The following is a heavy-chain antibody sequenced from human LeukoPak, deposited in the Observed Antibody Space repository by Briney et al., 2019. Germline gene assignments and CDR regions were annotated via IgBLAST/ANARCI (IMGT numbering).Heavy chain of an antibody. D-gene: IGHD3-10*01. J-gene: IGHJ5*02. CDR3: ARSPDYASGSYWSSWFDP. CDR1: GYTFTGYH. V-gene: IGHV1-18*04. Sequence: ASVKVSCKASGYTFTGYHMHWVRQAPGQGLEWMGWISAYNGNTNYAQNLQGRVTMTTDTSTSTAYMELRSLRSDDTAVYYCARSPDYASGSYWSSWFDPWGQGTLVTVSS. CDR2: ISAYNGNT.